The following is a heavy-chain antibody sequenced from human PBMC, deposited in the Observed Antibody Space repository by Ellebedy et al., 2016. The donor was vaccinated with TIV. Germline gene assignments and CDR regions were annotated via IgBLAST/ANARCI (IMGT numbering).Heavy chain of an antibody. CDR2: IYLGDSDT. CDR3: ARHPRVSSGSSSFDP. J-gene: IGHJ5*02. Sequence: PGGSLRLSCKGSGYSFTNYWIAWVRQMPGKGLEWMGAIYLGDSDTRYSPSFKGQVTISADKSISTAYLLWSSLQASDTAIYYCARHPRVSSGSSSFDPWGQGTQVTVSP. CDR1: GYSFTNYW. D-gene: IGHD6-25*01. V-gene: IGHV5-51*01.